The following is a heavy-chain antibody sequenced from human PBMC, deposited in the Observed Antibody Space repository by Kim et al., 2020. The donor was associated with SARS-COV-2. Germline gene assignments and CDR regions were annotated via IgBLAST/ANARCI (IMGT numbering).Heavy chain of an antibody. D-gene: IGHD5-12*01. V-gene: IGHV3-7*01. Sequence: GGSLRLSCAASGFTFSSYWMSWVRQAPGKGLEWVANIKQDGSEKYYVDSVKGRFTISRDNAKNSLYLQMNSLRAEDTAVYYCARELYSGYDPPYYYYGMDVWGQGTTVTVSS. CDR3: ARELYSGYDPPYYYYGMDV. CDR1: GFTFSSYW. CDR2: IKQDGSEK. J-gene: IGHJ6*02.